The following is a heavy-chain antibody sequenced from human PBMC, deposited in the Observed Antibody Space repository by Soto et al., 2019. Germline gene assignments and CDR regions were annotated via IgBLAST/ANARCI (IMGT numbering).Heavy chain of an antibody. CDR3: AKVLFDPDIVVVPAATIDY. Sequence: PGGSLRLSCAASGFTFSSYAMSWVRQAPGKGLEWVSAISGSGGSTYYADSVKGRFTISRDNSKNTLYLQMNSLRAEDTAVYYCAKVLFDPDIVVVPAATIDYWGQGTLVTVSS. D-gene: IGHD2-2*01. V-gene: IGHV3-23*01. J-gene: IGHJ4*02. CDR2: ISGSGGST. CDR1: GFTFSSYA.